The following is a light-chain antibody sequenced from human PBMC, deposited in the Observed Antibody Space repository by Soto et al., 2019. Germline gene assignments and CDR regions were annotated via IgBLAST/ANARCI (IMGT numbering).Light chain of an antibody. CDR2: KVS. J-gene: IGKJ2*01. CDR3: MQGTHWPHT. V-gene: IGKV2-30*01. CDR1: QSLVYTDGNTY. Sequence: DVVMTQSPLSLPVTLGQPASISCRSSQSLVYTDGNTYFYWFQQRPGQSPRRLIYKVSNRDSGVPDRFSGSWSGTDFTLEISRVEAEDVGIYYWMQGTHWPHTFGQGTNLEIK.